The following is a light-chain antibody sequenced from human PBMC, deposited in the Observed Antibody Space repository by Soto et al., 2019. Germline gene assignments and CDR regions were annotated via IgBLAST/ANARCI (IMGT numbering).Light chain of an antibody. V-gene: IGKV1-9*01. Sequence: DIQLTQSPSFLSASVGDRVTITCRASQGISSSLAWFQQKPGKAPKLLIYAASTLQIRVPSRFSGSGSGTAFTLTISSLQPEDFATYYCQQLNTYPHTFGQGTKLEIK. J-gene: IGKJ2*01. CDR2: AAS. CDR3: QQLNTYPHT. CDR1: QGISSS.